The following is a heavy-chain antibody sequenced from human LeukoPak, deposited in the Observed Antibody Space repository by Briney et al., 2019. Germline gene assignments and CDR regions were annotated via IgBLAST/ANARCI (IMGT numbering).Heavy chain of an antibody. CDR3: AREGRITLIRGALD. CDR2: INPNSGGT. D-gene: IGHD3-10*01. Sequence: GESLKISCEGSGYTFTGHYMHWVRQAPGQGLEWMGWINPNSGGTNYAQKFQGRVTMTRDTSISTAYMELSRLRSDDTAVYYCAREGRITLIRGALDWGQGTLVTVSS. CDR1: GYTFTGHY. V-gene: IGHV1-2*02. J-gene: IGHJ4*02.